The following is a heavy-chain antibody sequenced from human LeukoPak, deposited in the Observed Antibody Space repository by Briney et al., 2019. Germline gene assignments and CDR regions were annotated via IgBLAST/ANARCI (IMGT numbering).Heavy chain of an antibody. Sequence: GGSLRLSCAASGFTFSSYNMNWVRQAPGKGLEWVSAISGSGGSTYYADSVKGRFTISRDNSKNTLYLQMNGLRAEDTAMYYCAKVSLNMVNDAFDIWGQGTMVSVSS. D-gene: IGHD4/OR15-4a*01. CDR3: AKVSLNMVNDAFDI. J-gene: IGHJ3*02. CDR2: ISGSGGST. V-gene: IGHV3-23*01. CDR1: GFTFSSYN.